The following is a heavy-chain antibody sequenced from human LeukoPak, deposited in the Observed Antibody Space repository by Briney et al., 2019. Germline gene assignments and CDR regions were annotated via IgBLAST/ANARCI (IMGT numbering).Heavy chain of an antibody. CDR1: GFTFSSYA. D-gene: IGHD6-13*01. Sequence: WGSLRLSCAASGFTFSSYAMSWVRQAPGKGLEWVSAISGSGGSTYYADSVKGRFTISRDNSKNTLYLQMNSLRAEDTAVYYCAKDGTGYSSSWVDYWGQGTLVTVSS. CDR3: AKDGTGYSSSWVDY. CDR2: ISGSGGST. J-gene: IGHJ4*02. V-gene: IGHV3-23*01.